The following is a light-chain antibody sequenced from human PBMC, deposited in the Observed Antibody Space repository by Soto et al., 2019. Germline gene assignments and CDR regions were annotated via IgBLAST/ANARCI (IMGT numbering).Light chain of an antibody. Sequence: VLTQSPATLSLSPGERATLSCRASQSVSSSLAWYQQRPGQPPRLLVYDASNRATGIPARFSGSGSETDFTLTISSLEPEDFAVYFCHQRNNWPLTFGGGTRLEIK. V-gene: IGKV3-11*01. CDR1: QSVSSS. J-gene: IGKJ5*01. CDR3: HQRNNWPLT. CDR2: DAS.